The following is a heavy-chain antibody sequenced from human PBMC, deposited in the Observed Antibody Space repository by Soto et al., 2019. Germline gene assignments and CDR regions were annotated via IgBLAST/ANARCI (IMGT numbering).Heavy chain of an antibody. CDR3: AKDYYYGMDV. J-gene: IGHJ6*02. CDR2: ISWDGGST. Sequence: PGGSLRLSCAASEFTFDDYTMHWVRQAPGKGLEWVSLISWDGGSTYYADSVKGRFTISRDNSKNSLYLQMNSLRTEDTALYYCAKDYYYGMDVWGQGTTVTVSS. CDR1: EFTFDDYT. V-gene: IGHV3-43*01.